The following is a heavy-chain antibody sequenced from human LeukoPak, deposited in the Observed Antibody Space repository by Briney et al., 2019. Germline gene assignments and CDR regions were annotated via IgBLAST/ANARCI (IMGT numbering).Heavy chain of an antibody. Sequence: SVKVSCKASGGTFSSYAISWVRQAPGQGLEWMGGIIPIFGTANYAQKFQGRVTITADKSTSTAYMELSSLRSEDTAVYYCARGRWEVSGGSGSYYNYYYYYMDVWGKGTTVTISS. V-gene: IGHV1-69*06. J-gene: IGHJ6*03. CDR2: IIPIFGTA. D-gene: IGHD3-10*01. CDR3: ARGRWEVSGGSGSYYNYYYYYMDV. CDR1: GGTFSSYA.